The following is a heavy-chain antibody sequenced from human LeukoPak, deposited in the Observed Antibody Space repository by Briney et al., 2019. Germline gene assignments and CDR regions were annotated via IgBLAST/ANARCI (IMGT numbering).Heavy chain of an antibody. J-gene: IGHJ4*02. CDR3: ARKGVYGSGSYYKEYYFDY. CDR1: GYTFTGYY. D-gene: IGHD3-10*01. Sequence: GASVKVSCKASGYTFTGYYIHWVRQAPGQGLEWMGWINPTSFGTNCAQKFQGWVTMTRDTSISTAYMELSRLRSDDTAVYYCARKGVYGSGSYYKEYYFDYWGQGTLVTVSS. V-gene: IGHV1-2*04. CDR2: INPTSFGT.